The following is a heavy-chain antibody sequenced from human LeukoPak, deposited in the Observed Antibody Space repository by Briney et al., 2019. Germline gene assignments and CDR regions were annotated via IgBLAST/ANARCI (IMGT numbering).Heavy chain of an antibody. V-gene: IGHV4-4*02. CDR1: GGSXXXXXX. CDR2: IHNSGST. Sequence: KPSETLSLTCAVSGGSXXXXXXXSWVRQPPGKGXXXIGEIHNSGSTNYNPSLKSRVTISVDNSKNQFSLKVRSVTAADTAVYYCWYSGYESGFDYWGQGTLVTVSS. D-gene: IGHD5-12*01. CDR3: WYSGYESGFDY. J-gene: IGHJ4*02.